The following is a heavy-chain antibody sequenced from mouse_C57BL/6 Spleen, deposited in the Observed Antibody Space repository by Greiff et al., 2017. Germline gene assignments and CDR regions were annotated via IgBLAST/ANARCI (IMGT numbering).Heavy chain of an antibody. D-gene: IGHD4-1*01. J-gene: IGHJ4*01. CDR3: TRVPSGTYYAMDY. CDR2: IDPETGGT. Sequence: VQLQQSGAELVRPGASVTLSCKASGYTFTDYEMHWVKQTPVHGLEWIGAIDPETGGTAYNQKVKGKAILTADKSSSTAYMELRRLTSEDSAVYYCTRVPSGTYYAMDYWGQGTSVTVSS. CDR1: GYTFTDYE. V-gene: IGHV1-15*01.